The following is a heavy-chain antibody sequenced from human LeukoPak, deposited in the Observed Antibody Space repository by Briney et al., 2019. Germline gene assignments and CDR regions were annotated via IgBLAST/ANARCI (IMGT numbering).Heavy chain of an antibody. CDR2: IGASGAET. Sequence: GGSLRLSCEASGFIFSTYAMAWVRQAPGKGLDWVSVIGASGAETYYSDSAKGRFTVSRDNSKDTLFLHRSSLRAEDTAVYFCATRPRDSSGYYLGAFDAWGQGTTVTVSS. V-gene: IGHV3-23*01. D-gene: IGHD3-22*01. CDR3: ATRPRDSSGYYLGAFDA. CDR1: GFIFSTYA. J-gene: IGHJ3*01.